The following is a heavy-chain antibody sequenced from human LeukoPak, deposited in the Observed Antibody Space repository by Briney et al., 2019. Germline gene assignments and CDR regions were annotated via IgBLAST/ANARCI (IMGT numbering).Heavy chain of an antibody. CDR2: ISYDGSNK. CDR1: GFTFSSYA. D-gene: IGHD4-17*01. V-gene: IGHV3-30-3*01. Sequence: QPGRSLRLSCAASGFTFSSYAMHWVRQAPGKGLEWVAVISYDGSNKYYADSVKGRFTISRDNSKNTLYLQMNSLRAEDTAVYYCARDASYGGTFDYWGQGTLVTVSS. CDR3: ARDASYGGTFDY. J-gene: IGHJ4*02.